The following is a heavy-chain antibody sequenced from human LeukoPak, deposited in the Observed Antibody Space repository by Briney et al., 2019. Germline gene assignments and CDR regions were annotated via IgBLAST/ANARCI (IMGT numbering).Heavy chain of an antibody. J-gene: IGHJ6*02. CDR1: GDSVRSYY. CDR3: VRDSRYGSGWFEDGLDF. D-gene: IGHD6-13*01. Sequence: PSEILSLTCTVSGDSVRSYYWSCIRQPPGQRREWLGHINDRGSTNYNPSLQGRVTISIDTSKNPFSLKVNSVTAADTAVYYCVRDSRYGSGWFEDGLDFWGQGTTVTVSS. V-gene: IGHV4-59*02. CDR2: INDRGST.